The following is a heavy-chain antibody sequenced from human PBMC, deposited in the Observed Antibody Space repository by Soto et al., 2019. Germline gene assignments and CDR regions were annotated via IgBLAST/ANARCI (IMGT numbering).Heavy chain of an antibody. Sequence: QVQLQESGPGLAKPSQTLSLTCTVSGGSISSGDYFWSWIRQSPGKDLEWIGYISSIGSTYYNPSLKSRVSVSRDTSKNQFSLKLSSVTTTDTAVYYCARGLVIRPYYYHGMDVWGQGTTVTVSS. D-gene: IGHD3-9*01. J-gene: IGHJ6*01. CDR1: GGSISSGDYF. V-gene: IGHV4-30-4*01. CDR2: ISSIGST. CDR3: ARGLVIRPYYYHGMDV.